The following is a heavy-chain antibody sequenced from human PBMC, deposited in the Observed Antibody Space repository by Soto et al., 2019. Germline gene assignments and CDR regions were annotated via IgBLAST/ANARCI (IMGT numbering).Heavy chain of an antibody. J-gene: IGHJ4*02. CDR3: ARGQVVAAQH. V-gene: IGHV4-30-2*01. CDR1: GGSISSGGSS. D-gene: IGHD2-15*01. CDR2: IYHSGST. Sequence: QLQLQESGSGLVNPSQTLSLTCAVSGGSISSGGSSWSWIRQPPGKGLEWIGYIYHSGSTYYNPALMSRVIISVDRSKKQVALKLSSVTGVDTAVYYCARGQVVAAQHWGQGTLVTVSS.